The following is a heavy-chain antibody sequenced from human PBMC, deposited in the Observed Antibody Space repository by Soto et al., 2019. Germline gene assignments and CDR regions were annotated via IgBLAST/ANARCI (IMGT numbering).Heavy chain of an antibody. CDR1: GGSISSYY. J-gene: IGHJ3*02. CDR2: IYYSGST. V-gene: IGHV4-59*01. D-gene: IGHD2-21*02. CDR3: ARKSKVVTANQDAFDI. Sequence: PSETLSLTCTVSGGSISSYYWSWIRQPPGKGLEWIGYIYYSGSTNYNPSLKSRVTISVDTSKNQFSLKLISVTAADTAVYYCARKSKVVTANQDAFDIWGQGTMVTVSS.